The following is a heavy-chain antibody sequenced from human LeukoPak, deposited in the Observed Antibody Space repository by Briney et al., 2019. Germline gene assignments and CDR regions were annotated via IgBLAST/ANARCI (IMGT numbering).Heavy chain of an antibody. CDR2: IGSSSSYI. Sequence: PGGSLRLSCAASGFTFSSYSMNWVRQAPGKGLEWVSSIGSSSSYIYYADSVKGRFTISRDNAKNSLYLQMNSLRAEDTAVYYCARVQEQWELGDWGQGTLVTVSS. CDR3: ARVQEQWELGD. CDR1: GFTFSSYS. V-gene: IGHV3-21*01. J-gene: IGHJ4*02. D-gene: IGHD1-26*01.